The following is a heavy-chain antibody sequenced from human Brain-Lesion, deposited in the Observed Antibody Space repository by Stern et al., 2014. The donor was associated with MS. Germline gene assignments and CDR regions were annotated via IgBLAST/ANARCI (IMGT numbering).Heavy chain of an antibody. CDR2: IIPLFGTA. Sequence: VQLVQSGAEVKKPGSSVKVSCKASGGTISSYGISWVRQAPGQGLEWMGGIIPLFGTANYAQKFQGRVTITADESTSTAYMEMSSLRSEDTAVYYCAREFNYDSSGYYFYYWGQGTLVTVSS. D-gene: IGHD3-22*01. J-gene: IGHJ4*02. V-gene: IGHV1-69*01. CDR1: GGTISSYG. CDR3: AREFNYDSSGYYFYY.